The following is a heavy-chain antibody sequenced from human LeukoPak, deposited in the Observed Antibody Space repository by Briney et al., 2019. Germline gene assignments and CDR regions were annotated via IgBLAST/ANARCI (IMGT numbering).Heavy chain of an antibody. D-gene: IGHD3-9*01. J-gene: IGHJ6*04. CDR2: IYHSGST. Sequence: PSETLSLTCDVSGGSISSSNWWSWVRQPPGKGLEWIGEIYHSGSTNYNPSLKSRVTISVDKSKNQFSLKLSSVTAADTAVYYCARTYYDILTGYFYGMDVWGKGTTVTVSS. V-gene: IGHV4-4*02. CDR3: ARTYYDILTGYFYGMDV. CDR1: GGSISSSNW.